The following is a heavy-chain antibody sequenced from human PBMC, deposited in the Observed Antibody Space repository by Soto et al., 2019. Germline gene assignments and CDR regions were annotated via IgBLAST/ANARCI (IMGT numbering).Heavy chain of an antibody. D-gene: IGHD3-3*01. J-gene: IGHJ6*02. V-gene: IGHV3-13*01. CDR3: ARVIFGDYYGMDV. Sequence: GGSLRLSCAASGFTFHSYDMHWVRQATGKGLEWVSGIGTAGETYYLGSVKGRFTISRENAENSLYLQMNTLRAGDTAVYYCARVIFGDYYGMDVWGQGTTVTVSS. CDR1: GFTFHSYD. CDR2: IGTAGET.